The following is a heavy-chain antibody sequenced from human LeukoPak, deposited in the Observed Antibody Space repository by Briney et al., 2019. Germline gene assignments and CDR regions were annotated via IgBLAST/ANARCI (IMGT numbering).Heavy chain of an antibody. CDR1: GGSFSGYY. V-gene: IGHV4-34*01. D-gene: IGHD1-14*01. CDR3: ARGGGPEGYYMDV. J-gene: IGHJ6*03. CDR2: INHSGST. Sequence: SETLSLTCAVYGGSFSGYYWSWIRQPPGKGLEWIGEINHSGSTNYNPSLKSRVTISVDTSKNQFSLKLSSVTAADTAVFYCARGGGPEGYYMDVWDKGTTVTVSS.